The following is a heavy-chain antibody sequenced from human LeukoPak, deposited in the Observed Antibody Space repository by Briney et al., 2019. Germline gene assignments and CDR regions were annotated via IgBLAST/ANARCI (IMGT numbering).Heavy chain of an antibody. Sequence: ASVKLSCKTSGYTFIDYYMHWVRHGPGQGLEWMGWINPSSGRTSTAQKFQGRITMTRDTSITTFYMEVSWLTSDDTAIYYCARADRLDGSPYLIGPWGQGTLVSVSS. CDR1: GYTFIDYY. CDR3: ARADRLDGSPYLIGP. V-gene: IGHV1-2*02. CDR2: INPSSGRT. D-gene: IGHD1-26*01. J-gene: IGHJ5*02.